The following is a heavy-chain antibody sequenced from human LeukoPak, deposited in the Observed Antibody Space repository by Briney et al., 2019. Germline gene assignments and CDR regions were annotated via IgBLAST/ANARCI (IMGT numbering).Heavy chain of an antibody. CDR1: GYTFTSYY. CDR2: INPSGGST. Sequence: ASVKVSCKASGYTFTSYYMHWVRQAPGQGLEWMGIINPSGGSTSFAQKFQGRVTMTTDTSTSTVYMELSSLRSEDTAMYYCGRGRLNGNVHFWGQGPLVPVSS. J-gene: IGHJ4*02. D-gene: IGHD1-20*01. V-gene: IGHV1-46*01. CDR3: GRGRLNGNVHF.